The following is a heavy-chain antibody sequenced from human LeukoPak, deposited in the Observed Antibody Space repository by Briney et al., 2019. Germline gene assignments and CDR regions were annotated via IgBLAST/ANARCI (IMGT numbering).Heavy chain of an antibody. CDR2: ISSGSTTI. Sequence: PGGSLRLSCAASGFSLTRYNMNWVRQAPGKGLEWVSYISSGSTTIYYGDSVRGRFTISRDNAKNSLYLQMNSLRAEDTAVYYCAKDLTTVTTGYFDYWGQGTLVTVSS. V-gene: IGHV3-48*04. D-gene: IGHD4-17*01. CDR1: GFSLTRYN. CDR3: AKDLTTVTTGYFDY. J-gene: IGHJ4*02.